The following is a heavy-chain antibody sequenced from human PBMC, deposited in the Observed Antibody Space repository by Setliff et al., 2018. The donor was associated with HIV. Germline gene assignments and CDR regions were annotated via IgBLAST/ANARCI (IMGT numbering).Heavy chain of an antibody. J-gene: IGHJ3*02. V-gene: IGHV4-39*02. CDR3: AKEGSWNDDSGAFNI. CDR2: VYYTWNT. Sequence: SETLSLTCTVSGGSISRRDYCWGWIRQPPGKGLEWIGSVYYTWNTYYNPSLKSRVTVSVDTSKNQFSLKLSSVTAADTAVYYCAKEGSWNDDSGAFNIWGQGTMVT. D-gene: IGHD1-1*01. CDR1: GGSISRRDYC.